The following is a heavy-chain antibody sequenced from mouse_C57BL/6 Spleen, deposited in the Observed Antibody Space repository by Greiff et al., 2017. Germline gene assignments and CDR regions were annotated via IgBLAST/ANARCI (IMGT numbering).Heavy chain of an antibody. CDR3: ARKIYYGSPYAMDY. CDR1: GYTFTSYW. J-gene: IGHJ4*01. CDR2: IDPSDSYT. D-gene: IGHD2-1*01. V-gene: IGHV1-69*01. Sequence: QVQLQQPGAELVMPGASVKLSCKASGYTFTSYWMHWVKQRPGQGLEWIGEIDPSDSYTNYNQKFTGKSTLTVDKSSSTAYMQLSSLTSEDSAVYYCARKIYYGSPYAMDYWGQGTSVTVSS.